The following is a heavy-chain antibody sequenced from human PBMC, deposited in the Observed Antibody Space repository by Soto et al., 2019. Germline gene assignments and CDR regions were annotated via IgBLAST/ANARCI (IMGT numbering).Heavy chain of an antibody. CDR2: IWYDGSNK. CDR3: ARERRSYYYYMDV. Sequence: GGSLRLACAASGFTVCIYVIHLSLQAPGKGLEWVAVIWYDGSNKYYADSVKGRFTISRDNSKNTLYLQMNSLRAEDTAVYYCARERRSYYYYMDVWGKGTTVTVSS. D-gene: IGHD6-19*01. J-gene: IGHJ6*03. CDR1: GFTVCIYV. V-gene: IGHV3-33*01.